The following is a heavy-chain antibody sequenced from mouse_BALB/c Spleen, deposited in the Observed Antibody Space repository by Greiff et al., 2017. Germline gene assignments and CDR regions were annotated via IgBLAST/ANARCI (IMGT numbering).Heavy chain of an antibody. V-gene: IGHV5-4*02. D-gene: IGHD2-3*01. CDR3: AGGRDGCGAWFAY. J-gene: IGHJ3*01. CDR2: ISDGGSYT. CDR1: GFTFSDYY. Sequence: EVKLVESGGGLVKPGGSLKLSCAASGFTFSDYYMYWVRQTPEKRLEWVATISDGGSYTYYPDSVKGRFTISRDNAKNTLDLQMSSLTSEDTAMYYCAGGRDGCGAWFAYWGQGTLVTVSA.